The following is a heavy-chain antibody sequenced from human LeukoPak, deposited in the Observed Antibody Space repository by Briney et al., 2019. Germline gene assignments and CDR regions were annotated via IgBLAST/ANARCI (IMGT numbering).Heavy chain of an antibody. D-gene: IGHD3-22*01. CDR3: ARTRYYYDSTHAFDI. Sequence: ASVKVSCKASGYTFTGYYMHWVRQAPGQGLEWMGWINPNSGGTNYAQKFQGRVTMTRDTSISTAYMELSRLRSDDTAVYYCARTRYYYDSTHAFDIWGQGTMVTVSS. J-gene: IGHJ3*02. CDR2: INPNSGGT. CDR1: GYTFTGYY. V-gene: IGHV1-2*02.